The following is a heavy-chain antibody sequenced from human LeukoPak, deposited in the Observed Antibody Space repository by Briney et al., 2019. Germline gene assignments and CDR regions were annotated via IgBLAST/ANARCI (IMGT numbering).Heavy chain of an antibody. J-gene: IGHJ4*02. CDR1: GFTVSSNY. CDR3: ARDPTMIVDDDY. CDR2: IYSGGST. Sequence: GGSLRLSCAASGFTVSSNYMSWVRQAPGKGLEWVSVIYSGGSTYYADSVKGRFTISRDNSKNTLYLQMNSLRAEDTAVYYCARDPTMIVDDDYWGQGTLVTVSS. V-gene: IGHV3-66*01. D-gene: IGHD3-22*01.